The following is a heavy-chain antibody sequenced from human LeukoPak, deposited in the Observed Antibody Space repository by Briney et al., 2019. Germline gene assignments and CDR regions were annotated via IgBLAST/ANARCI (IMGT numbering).Heavy chain of an antibody. CDR3: AKVKGGGLHYAEVDY. CDR2: ISGSGGST. J-gene: IGHJ4*02. CDR1: GFTFSSYA. V-gene: IGHV3-23*01. Sequence: GGSLRLSCAASGFTFSSYAMSWVRQAPGKGLEWVTAISGSGGSTYYADSVKGRFTISRDNSKNTLYLQMNSLRAEDTAVYYCAKVKGGGLHYAEVDYWGQGTLLTVS. D-gene: IGHD5-24*01.